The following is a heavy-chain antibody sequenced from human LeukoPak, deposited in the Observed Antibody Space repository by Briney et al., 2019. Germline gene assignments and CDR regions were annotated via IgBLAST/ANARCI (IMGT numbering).Heavy chain of an antibody. V-gene: IGHV5-51*01. Sequence: PGQSLKISCKGSGYSFTTYWIAWVRQMPGRGLEWMGIISPDDSDIRYSPSFQGHATISADKSISTAYLQWSSLQASDTAMYYCARHEGSGSYYSYWGQGTLVTVSS. CDR2: ISPDDSDI. CDR3: ARHEGSGSYYSY. CDR1: GYSFTTYW. J-gene: IGHJ4*02. D-gene: IGHD1-26*01.